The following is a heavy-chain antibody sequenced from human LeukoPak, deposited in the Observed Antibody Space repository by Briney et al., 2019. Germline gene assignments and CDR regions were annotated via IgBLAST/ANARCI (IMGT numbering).Heavy chain of an antibody. Sequence: GGSLRLSCAASGFTFSSYWMHWVRQSPGQGLVWVLRINLDGSTTAYADSVKGRFTISRDNAKNTLYLQMKSLRAEDTAIYYCARHYAYTFDSWGQGTLVTVSS. D-gene: IGHD3-16*01. CDR2: INLDGSTT. J-gene: IGHJ4*02. CDR3: ARHYAYTFDS. V-gene: IGHV3-74*01. CDR1: GFTFSSYW.